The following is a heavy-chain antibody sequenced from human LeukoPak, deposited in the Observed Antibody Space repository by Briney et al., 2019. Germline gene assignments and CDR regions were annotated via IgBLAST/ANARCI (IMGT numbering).Heavy chain of an antibody. CDR3: ASDRIEVDAFDI. CDR2: IHYSGST. Sequence: SETLSLTCTVSGGSISNYYWSWIRQPPGKGLEWIGYIHYSGSTNYNSSLKSRVTISVDTSKNQFSLKLSSVTAADTAVYYCASDRIEVDAFDIWGQGTMVTVSS. D-gene: IGHD2-15*01. J-gene: IGHJ3*02. V-gene: IGHV4-59*08. CDR1: GGSISNYY.